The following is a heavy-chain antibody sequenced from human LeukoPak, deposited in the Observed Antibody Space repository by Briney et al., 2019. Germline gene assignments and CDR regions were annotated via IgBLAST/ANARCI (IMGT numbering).Heavy chain of an antibody. CDR3: ARDQYDTWSRRGNFDS. D-gene: IGHD3/OR15-3a*01. CDR1: GFTFSSYG. J-gene: IGHJ4*02. Sequence: WGSLRLPCAASGFTFSSYGMHWVRQAPGKGLEWVANIKLDGSEKNYVDSVKGRFTISRDNTKNSLYLQMNSLRAEDTAVFYCARDQYDTWSRRGNFDSWGQGTLDIVSS. V-gene: IGHV3-7*03. CDR2: IKLDGSEK.